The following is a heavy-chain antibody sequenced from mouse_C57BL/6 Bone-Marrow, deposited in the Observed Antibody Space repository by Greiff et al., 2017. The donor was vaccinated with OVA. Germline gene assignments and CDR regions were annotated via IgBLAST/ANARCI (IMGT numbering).Heavy chain of an antibody. D-gene: IGHD1-1*01. J-gene: IGHJ2*01. CDR1: GYTFTSYG. Sequence: VKLQPSGAELARPGASVKLSCKASGYTFTSYGISWVKQSTGQGLEWIGEIYPRSGNTYYNETFKGKATLTADKSSSKAYMELSSLTSVDAAVYFCAMEGDYYGSNYYFDNWCQGNTLSVSS. CDR2: IYPRSGNT. CDR3: AMEGDYYGSNYYFDN. V-gene: IGHV1-81*01.